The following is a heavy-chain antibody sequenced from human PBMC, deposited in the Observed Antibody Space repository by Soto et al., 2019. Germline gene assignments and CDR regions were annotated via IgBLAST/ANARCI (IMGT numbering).Heavy chain of an antibody. V-gene: IGHV3-7*03. CDR3: ARGLLAARWRFYYYYGMDV. CDR2: MKQDGSEK. J-gene: IGHJ6*02. CDR1: GFTFSSYW. Sequence: GSLRLSCAASGFTFSSYWMSWVRQAPWKGLEWVANMKQDGSEKYYVDSVKGRFTISRDNAKNSLYLQMNSLRAEDTAVYYCARGLLAARWRFYYYYGMDVWGQGTTVTVSS. D-gene: IGHD6-6*01.